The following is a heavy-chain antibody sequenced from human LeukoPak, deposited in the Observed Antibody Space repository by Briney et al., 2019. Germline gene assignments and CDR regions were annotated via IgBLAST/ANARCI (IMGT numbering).Heavy chain of an antibody. CDR3: ARVAYYYDSSGYYLDY. CDR1: GFTFSSYA. Sequence: QPGGSLRLSCAASGFTFSSYAMHWVRQAPGKGLEWVAVISYDGSNKYYADSVKGRLTISRDNSKNTLYLQMNSLRAEDTAVYYCARVAYYYDSSGYYLDYWGQGTLVTVSS. CDR2: ISYDGSNK. V-gene: IGHV3-30*01. D-gene: IGHD3-22*01. J-gene: IGHJ4*02.